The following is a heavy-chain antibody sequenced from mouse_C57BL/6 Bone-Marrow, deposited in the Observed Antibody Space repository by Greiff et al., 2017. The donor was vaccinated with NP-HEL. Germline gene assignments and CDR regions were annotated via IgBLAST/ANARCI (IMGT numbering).Heavy chain of an antibody. CDR1: GYTFTSYW. J-gene: IGHJ4*01. CDR2: INPSNGGT. D-gene: IGHD2-4*01. CDR3: AGVRLRQVYAMDY. Sequence: QVQLQQPGTELVKPGASVKLSCKASGYTFTSYWMHWVKQRPGQGLEWIGNINPSNGGTNYNEKFKSKATLTVDKSSSTAYMQLSSLTSEDSAVYHCAGVRLRQVYAMDYWGQGTSVTVSS. V-gene: IGHV1-53*01.